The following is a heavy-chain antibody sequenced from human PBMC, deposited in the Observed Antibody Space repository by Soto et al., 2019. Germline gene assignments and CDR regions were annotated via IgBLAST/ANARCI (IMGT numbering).Heavy chain of an antibody. V-gene: IGHV3-15*01. CDR3: TTGGHYYGD. CDR1: GFTFSNAW. CDR2: INRNTDGGTT. D-gene: IGHD1-26*01. Sequence: EGELEEAGEGMGKPGGSLRLSCAASGFTFSNAWMSWVRQAPGKGLEWVGRINRNTDGGTTDYAAPVKDRFTISRDDSKNTLYLQMNSLKTEDTAVYYCTTGGHYYGDWGQGTLVTVSS. J-gene: IGHJ4*02.